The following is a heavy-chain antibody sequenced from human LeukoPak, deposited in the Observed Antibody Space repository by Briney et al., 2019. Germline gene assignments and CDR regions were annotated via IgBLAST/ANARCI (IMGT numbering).Heavy chain of an antibody. Sequence: PGGSLRLSCAASGFTFSSYAMSWVRQAPGKGLEWVSAISGSGGSTYYADSVKGRFTISRDNSKNTLYLQMNSLRAEDTAVYYCARDLHCSSTSCYISGGYWGQGTLVTVSS. J-gene: IGHJ4*02. CDR3: ARDLHCSSTSCYISGGY. V-gene: IGHV3-23*01. D-gene: IGHD2-2*02. CDR1: GFTFSSYA. CDR2: ISGSGGST.